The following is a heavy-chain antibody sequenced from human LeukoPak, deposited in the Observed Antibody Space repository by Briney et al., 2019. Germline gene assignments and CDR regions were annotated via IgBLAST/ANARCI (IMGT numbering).Heavy chain of an antibody. CDR3: AREVASLDY. J-gene: IGHJ4*02. D-gene: IGHD2-21*01. V-gene: IGHV4-34*01. CDR2: INHSGST. Sequence: SETLSLTCAVYGGSFSGYYWSWIRQPPGKGLEWIGEINHSGSTNYNPSLKSRVTISVDTSKNQFSLKLSSVTAADTAVYYCAREVASLDYWGQGTLVTVSS. CDR1: GGSFSGYY.